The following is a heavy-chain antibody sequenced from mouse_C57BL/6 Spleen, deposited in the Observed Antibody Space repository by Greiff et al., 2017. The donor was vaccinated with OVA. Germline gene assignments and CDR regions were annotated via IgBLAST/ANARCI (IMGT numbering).Heavy chain of an antibody. CDR3: ARSGSTDWYFDV. V-gene: IGHV1-69*01. Sequence: VQLQQPGAELVMPGASVKLSCKASGYTFTSYWMHWVKQRPGQGLEWIGEIDPSDSYTNYNQKFKGKSTLTVDKSSSTAYMQLSSLTSEDSAVYYCARSGSTDWYFDVWGTGTTVTVSS. J-gene: IGHJ1*03. D-gene: IGHD1-1*01. CDR1: GYTFTSYW. CDR2: IDPSDSYT.